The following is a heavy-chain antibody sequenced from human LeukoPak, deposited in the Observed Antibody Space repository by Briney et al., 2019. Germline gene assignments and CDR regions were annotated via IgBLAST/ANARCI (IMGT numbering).Heavy chain of an antibody. V-gene: IGHV1-24*01. CDR2: FDLEDGET. Sequence: ASVKVSCKVSGYTLTELSMHWVRQAPGKGLEWMGGFDLEDGETIYAQKFQGRVTMTEDTSTDTDYMELSSLRSEDTAVYYCARGRSSSSPRAFDIWGQGTMVSVFS. CDR3: ARGRSSSSPRAFDI. J-gene: IGHJ3*02. CDR1: GYTLTELS. D-gene: IGHD6-13*01.